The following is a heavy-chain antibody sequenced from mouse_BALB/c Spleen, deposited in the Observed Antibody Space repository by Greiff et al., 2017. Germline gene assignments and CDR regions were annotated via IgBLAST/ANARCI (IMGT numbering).Heavy chain of an antibody. V-gene: IGHV1-14*01. CDR1: GYTFTSYV. J-gene: IGHJ4*01. Sequence: VQLQQSGPELVKPGASVKMSCKASGYTFTSYVMHWVKQKPGQGLEWIGYINPYNDGTKYNEKFKGKATLTSDKSSSTAYMELSSLTSEDSAVYYCARGLGRRHYYAMDYWGQGTSVTVSS. CDR3: ARGLGRRHYYAMDY. D-gene: IGHD4-1*01. CDR2: INPYNDGT.